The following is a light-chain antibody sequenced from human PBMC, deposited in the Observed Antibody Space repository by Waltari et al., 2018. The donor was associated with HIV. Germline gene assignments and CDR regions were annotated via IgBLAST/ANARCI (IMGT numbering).Light chain of an antibody. CDR3: SSHAGSNLFVV. CDR1: SSDVEGYNS. CDR2: EVN. J-gene: IGLJ2*01. Sequence: QSALTQPPSASGSPGQSVTISCTGTSSDVEGYNSVSWYQQLPGKAPKLMIFEVNKRPSGVPDRVACSQSGNTASLTVSGLQPEDEADYYCSSHAGSNLFVVFGGGTKLTVL. V-gene: IGLV2-8*01.